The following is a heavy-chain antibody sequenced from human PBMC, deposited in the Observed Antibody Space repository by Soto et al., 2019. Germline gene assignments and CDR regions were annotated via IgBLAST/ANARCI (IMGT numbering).Heavy chain of an antibody. D-gene: IGHD4-17*01. CDR3: ARPKTTAYDEFHI. CDR2: IYYSGST. CDR1: GGSISSYY. Sequence: ETLSLTCTVSGGSISSYYWSWIRQPPGKGLEWIGYIYYSGSTNYNPSLKSRVTISVDTSKNQFSLKLSSVTAADTAVYYCARPKTTAYDEFHIWGQGTRVTVSS. J-gene: IGHJ3*02. V-gene: IGHV4-59*01.